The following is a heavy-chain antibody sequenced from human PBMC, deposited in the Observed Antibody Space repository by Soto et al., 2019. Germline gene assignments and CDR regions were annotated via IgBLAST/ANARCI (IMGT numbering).Heavy chain of an antibody. CDR1: GFTFGSYG. J-gene: IGHJ3*02. CDR2: ISNDGRNI. V-gene: IGHV3-30*18. Sequence: TGGSLRLSCAASGFTFGSYGIHWVRQAPGKGLEWVAIISNDGRNIYYVDSVKGRFTISRDNSRNTLYLQMNSLRAEDTAVYYCAKDLSYFDPGVFNIWGQGTMVTVSS. CDR3: AKDLSYFDPGVFNI. D-gene: IGHD3-9*01.